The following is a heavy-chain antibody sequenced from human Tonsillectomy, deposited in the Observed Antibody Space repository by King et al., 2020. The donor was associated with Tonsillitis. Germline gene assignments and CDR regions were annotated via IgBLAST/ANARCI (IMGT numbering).Heavy chain of an antibody. V-gene: IGHV3-66*01. D-gene: IGHD3-22*01. CDR3: ARDLVSEGSGYYYGGFDY. Sequence: VQLVESGGGLVQPGGSLRLSCAASGFNVSSKYMSRVRQAPGKGLEWVSVIYSGDRTYYADSVKGRFTISRDNSKNTLYLQMNSLRAEDTAVYYCARDLVSEGSGYYYGGFDYWGQETLVTVSS. CDR1: GFNVSSKY. CDR2: IYSGDRT. J-gene: IGHJ4*02.